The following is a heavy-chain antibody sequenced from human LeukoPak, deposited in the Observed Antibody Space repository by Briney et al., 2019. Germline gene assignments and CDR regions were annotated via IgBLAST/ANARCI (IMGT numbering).Heavy chain of an antibody. D-gene: IGHD3-3*01. CDR2: INPNSGGT. Sequence: ASVKVSCKASGYTFTGYYMHWLRQAPGQGLEWMGWINPNSGGTNYAQKFQGRVTMTRDTSISTAYMELSRLRSDDTAVYYCARTQVLRFLEWFIGFDYWGQGTLVTVSS. CDR1: GYTFTGYY. J-gene: IGHJ4*02. V-gene: IGHV1-2*02. CDR3: ARTQVLRFLEWFIGFDY.